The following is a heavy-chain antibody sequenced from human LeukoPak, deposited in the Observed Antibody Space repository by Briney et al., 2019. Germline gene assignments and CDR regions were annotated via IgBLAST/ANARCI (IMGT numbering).Heavy chain of an antibody. V-gene: IGHV1-2*02. D-gene: IGHD2-21*02. J-gene: IGHJ4*02. CDR3: ARAYCVGDCTVLHIYFDN. CDR2: INPNSGGT. CDR1: GYTFTGYY. Sequence: GASVKVSCKASGYTFTGYYMHWVRQAPGQGLEWMGWINPNSGGTNYAQKFQGRVTMTRDTSISTTYMELSRLRSDDTAVYYCARAYCVGDCTVLHIYFDNWGQGTLVTVSS.